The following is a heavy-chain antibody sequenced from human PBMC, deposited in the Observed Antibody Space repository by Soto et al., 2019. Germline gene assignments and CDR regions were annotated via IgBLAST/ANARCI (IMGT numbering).Heavy chain of an antibody. J-gene: IGHJ4*02. CDR3: XXXXXXXXXXXXCSLFDY. CDR1: GFTFSSYG. Sequence: QVQLVESGGGVVQPGRSLRLSCAASGFTFSSYGMHWVRQAPGKGLEWVAVISYDGSNKYYADSVKGRFTISRDNSKXXXXXXXXXXXXXXXXXXXXXXXXXXXXXXXXCSLFDYWGQGTLVTVSS. V-gene: IGHV3-30*03. D-gene: IGHD2-15*01. CDR2: ISYDGSNK.